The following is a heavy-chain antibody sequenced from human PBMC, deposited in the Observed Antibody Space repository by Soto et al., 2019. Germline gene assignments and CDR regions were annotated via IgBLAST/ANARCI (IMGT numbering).Heavy chain of an antibody. CDR3: ASCGSYLLVAFDL. CDR1: GYTFISYA. CDR2: INAATGKT. J-gene: IGHJ3*01. D-gene: IGHD2-21*01. Sequence: QVQLVQSGAEVKKPGASVNVSCKASGYTFISYAIHWVRQAPGQRPEWMGWINAATGKTKYSQQFHGRVTITRDTSASTASMELSSLRSEDTAVYYCASCGSYLLVAFDLWGQGTMVTVSS. V-gene: IGHV1-3*01.